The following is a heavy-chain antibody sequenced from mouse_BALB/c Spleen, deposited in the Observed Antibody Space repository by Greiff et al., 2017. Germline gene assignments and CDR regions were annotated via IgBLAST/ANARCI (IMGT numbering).Heavy chain of an antibody. Sequence: LQESGSVLVRPGASVKLSCKASGYTFTSSWMHWAKQRPGQGLEWIGEIHPNSGNTNYNEKFKGKATLTVDTSSSTAYVDLSSLTSEDSAVYYCAREGVRRYYAMDYWGQGTSVTVSS. D-gene: IGHD2-14*01. J-gene: IGHJ4*01. CDR1: GYTFTSSW. V-gene: IGHV1S130*01. CDR3: AREGVRRYYAMDY. CDR2: IHPNSGNT.